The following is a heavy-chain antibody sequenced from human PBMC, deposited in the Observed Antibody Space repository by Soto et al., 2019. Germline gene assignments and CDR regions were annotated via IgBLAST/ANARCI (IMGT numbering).Heavy chain of an antibody. Sequence: ASVKVSCKVSGYTLTELSMHWVRQAPGKGLEWMGGFDPEDGETIYAQKFQGRVTMTEDTSTDTAYMELSSLRSEDTAVYYCATSPLGYDSSCYYYFDYWGQGTLVTVSS. CDR1: GYTLTELS. J-gene: IGHJ4*02. D-gene: IGHD3-22*01. CDR2: FDPEDGET. V-gene: IGHV1-24*01. CDR3: ATSPLGYDSSCYYYFDY.